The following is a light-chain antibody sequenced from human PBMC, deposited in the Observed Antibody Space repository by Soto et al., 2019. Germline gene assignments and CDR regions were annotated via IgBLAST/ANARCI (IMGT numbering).Light chain of an antibody. CDR1: QSVSSSY. J-gene: IGKJ1*01. Sequence: EIVLTQSPGTLSLSPGERATLSCRASQSVSSSYLAWYQQKPGQAPRLLIYGASSGATGIPDRFSGSGSGTDFTLTISRLEPADFAVYYCQQYGSSPTTFGQGTKVEIK. V-gene: IGKV3-20*01. CDR3: QQYGSSPTT. CDR2: GAS.